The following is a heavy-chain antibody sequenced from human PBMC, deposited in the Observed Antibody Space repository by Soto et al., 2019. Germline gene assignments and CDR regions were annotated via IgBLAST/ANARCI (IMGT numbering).Heavy chain of an antibody. J-gene: IGHJ4*02. CDR1: GFTFSDYY. CDR2: ISSSGSTI. D-gene: IGHD3-22*01. Sequence: PGGSLRLSCAASGFTFSDYYMSWVRQAPGKGLEWVSYISSSGSTIYYADSVKGRFTISRDNAKNSLYLQMNSLRAEDTAVYYCARDFYYDDSSVAHWGQGTLVTVSS. CDR3: ARDFYYDDSSVAH. V-gene: IGHV3-11*01.